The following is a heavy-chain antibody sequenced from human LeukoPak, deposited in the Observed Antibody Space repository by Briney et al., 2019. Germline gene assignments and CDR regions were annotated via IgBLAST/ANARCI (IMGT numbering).Heavy chain of an antibody. CDR1: GGSISSGGYY. Sequence: SETLSLTCTVSGGSISSGGYYWSWIRQPPGKGLEWIGYIYHSGSTYYNPSLKSRVTISVDRSKNQFSLKLSSVTAADTAVYYCASGAYNWNYNEGDLNWGQGTLVTVSS. CDR2: IYHSGST. CDR3: ASGAYNWNYNEGDLN. J-gene: IGHJ4*02. V-gene: IGHV4-30-2*01. D-gene: IGHD1-7*01.